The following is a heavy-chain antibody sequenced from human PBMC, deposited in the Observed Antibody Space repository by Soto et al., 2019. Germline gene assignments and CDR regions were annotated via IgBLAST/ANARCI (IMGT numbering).Heavy chain of an antibody. CDR2: ISYDGSNK. D-gene: IGHD6-6*01. J-gene: IGHJ4*02. CDR3: ARDHSSSALDY. V-gene: IGHV3-30-3*01. CDR1: GFTFSSYA. Sequence: PGGSLRLSCAASGFTFSSYAMHWVRQAPGKGLEWVAVISYDGSNKYYADSVKGRFTISRDNSKNTLYLQMNSLRAEDTAVYYCARDHSSSALDYWGQGTLVTVSS.